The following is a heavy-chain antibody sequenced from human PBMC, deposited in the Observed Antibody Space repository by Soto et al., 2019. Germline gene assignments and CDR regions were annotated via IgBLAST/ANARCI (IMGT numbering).Heavy chain of an antibody. CDR1: GGTFSSYA. CDR2: IIPIFGTA. V-gene: IGHV1-69*13. J-gene: IGHJ6*02. Sequence: SVKVSCKASGGTFSSYAISWVRQATGQGLEWMGGIIPIFGTANYAQKFQGRVTITADESTSTAYMELSSLRSEDTAVYYCARGVNYYDFWSGPPLYYYYYGMDVWGQGTTVIVSS. D-gene: IGHD3-3*01. CDR3: ARGVNYYDFWSGPPLYYYYYGMDV.